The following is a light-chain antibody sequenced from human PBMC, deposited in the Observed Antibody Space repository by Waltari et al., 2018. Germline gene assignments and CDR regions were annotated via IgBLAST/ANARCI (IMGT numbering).Light chain of an antibody. J-gene: IGKJ5*01. CDR1: QSISSN. CDR3: QQYNNWPPSIT. CDR2: GAS. V-gene: IGKV3-15*01. Sequence: ELVMTQSPATLSVSPGERATLSCRASQSISSNLAWYQQKPGQAPRLLIYGASTRTTGIPARFSGSGSGTEFTLTISSLQSEDVAVYYCQQYNNWPPSITFGQGTRLEIK.